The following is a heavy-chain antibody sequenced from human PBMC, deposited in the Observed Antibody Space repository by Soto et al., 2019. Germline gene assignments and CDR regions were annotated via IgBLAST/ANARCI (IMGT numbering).Heavy chain of an antibody. V-gene: IGHV3-23*01. Sequence: EVQLLESGGGLVQPGGSLRLSCAASGFTFNNYAMTWVRQAPGKGLEWVSAISGGGDTTSSADSVKGRFTVSRDGSKNTLYLQMSSLRAEATALYYCAKGRGGSGSLTPRVDFWGQGTLVTVSS. D-gene: IGHD3-10*01. CDR3: AKGRGGSGSLTPRVDF. CDR1: GFTFNNYA. CDR2: ISGGGDTT. J-gene: IGHJ4*02.